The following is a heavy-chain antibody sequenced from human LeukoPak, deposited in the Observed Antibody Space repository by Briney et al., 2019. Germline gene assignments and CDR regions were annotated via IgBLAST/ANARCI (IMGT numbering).Heavy chain of an antibody. J-gene: IGHJ3*02. Sequence: ASVKVSCKVSGYTLTELSMHWVRQAPGQGLEWMGGIIPIFGTANYAQKFQGRVTITTDESTSTAYMKLSSLRSEDTAVYYCARDAPSGSYVDDAFDIWGQGTMVTVSS. CDR1: GYTLTELS. CDR3: ARDAPSGSYVDDAFDI. D-gene: IGHD1-26*01. CDR2: IIPIFGTA. V-gene: IGHV1-69*05.